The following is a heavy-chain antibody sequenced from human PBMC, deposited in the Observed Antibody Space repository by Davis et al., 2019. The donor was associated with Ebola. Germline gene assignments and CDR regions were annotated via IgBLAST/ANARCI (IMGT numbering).Heavy chain of an antibody. CDR1: GFSLSNARMG. CDR2: LFSNDEK. V-gene: IGHV2-26*01. CDR3: ARIPATSSGWYFGWFDP. D-gene: IGHD6-19*01. J-gene: IGHJ5*02. Sequence: SGPTLVKPTETLTLTCTVSGFSLSNARMGVSWIRQPPGKALEWLAHLFSNDEKSYITSLKSRLTISKDTSKSQVVLTMTNMDPVDTATYYCARIPATSSGWYFGWFDPWGQGTLVTVSS.